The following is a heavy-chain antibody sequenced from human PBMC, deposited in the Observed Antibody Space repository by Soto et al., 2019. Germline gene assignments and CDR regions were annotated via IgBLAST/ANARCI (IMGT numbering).Heavy chain of an antibody. Sequence: GGSLRLSCAASGFSFSKAWMSWVRQAPGRGLEWVASIKQDGGEKYYMDSVKGRFTISKDNAKNSLYLQLNSLRAGDTAVYYCARDSHAHFDYWGQGTLVTVSS. CDR2: IKQDGGEK. CDR3: ARDSHAHFDY. CDR1: GFSFSKAW. V-gene: IGHV3-7*01. J-gene: IGHJ4*02.